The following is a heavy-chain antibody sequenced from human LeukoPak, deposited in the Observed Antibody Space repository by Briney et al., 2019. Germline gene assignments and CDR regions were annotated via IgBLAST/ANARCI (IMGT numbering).Heavy chain of an antibody. CDR3: AKDLTWCSSELDDY. J-gene: IGHJ4*02. CDR1: GFTFSSYA. CDR2: ISGSGGST. Sequence: GGSLRLSCAASGFTFSSYAMSWVRQAPGKGLEWVSAISGSGGSTYYADSVKGRFTISRDNSKNTLYLQMNSLRAEDTAVYYCAKDLTWCSSELDDYWGQGTLVTVSS. V-gene: IGHV3-23*01. D-gene: IGHD6-13*01.